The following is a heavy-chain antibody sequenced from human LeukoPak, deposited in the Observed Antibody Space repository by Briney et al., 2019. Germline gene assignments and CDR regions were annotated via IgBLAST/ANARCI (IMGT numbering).Heavy chain of an antibody. V-gene: IGHV4-30-4*08. J-gene: IGHJ4*02. CDR1: GGSISRGDYY. CDR3: ARAGIVVPAAFFDY. CDR2: IYYSGST. Sequence: PSETLSLTCTVSGGSISRGDYYWSWIRQPPGKGLEWIGYIYYSGSTYYNPSLKSRVTISVDTSKNQFSLKLSSVTAADTAVYYCARAGIVVPAAFFDYWGQGTLVTVSS. D-gene: IGHD2-2*01.